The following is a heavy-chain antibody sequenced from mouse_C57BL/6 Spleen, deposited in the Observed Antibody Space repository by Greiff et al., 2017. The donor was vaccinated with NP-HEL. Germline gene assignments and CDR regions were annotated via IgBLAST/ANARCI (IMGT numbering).Heavy chain of an antibody. V-gene: IGHV2-6*01. CDR1: GFSLTSYG. J-gene: IGHJ4*01. CDR3: ARAVYDYAYAMDY. CDR2: IWGVGST. D-gene: IGHD2-4*01. Sequence: QVQLKESGPGLVAPSQSLSITCTVSGFSLTSYGVDWVRQSPGKGLEWLGVIWGVGSTNYNSALKSRLSISKDNSKSQVFLKMNSLQTDDTAMYYCARAVYDYAYAMDYWGQGTSVTVSS.